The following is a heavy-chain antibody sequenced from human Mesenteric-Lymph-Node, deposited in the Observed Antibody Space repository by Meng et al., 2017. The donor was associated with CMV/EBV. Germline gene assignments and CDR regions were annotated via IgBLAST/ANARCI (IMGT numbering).Heavy chain of an antibody. V-gene: IGHV3-15*01. CDR1: GFTFSNAW. J-gene: IGHJ4*02. CDR2: IKSKTDGGTT. D-gene: IGHD3-3*01. CDR3: TTLIGGSLEWLLYDFTY. Sequence: GESLKISCAASGFTFSNAWMSWVRQAPGKGLEWVGRIKSKTDGGTTDYAAPVKGRFTISRDDSKNTLYLQMNSLKTEDTAVYYCTTLIGGSLEWLLYDFTYWGQGTLVTVSS.